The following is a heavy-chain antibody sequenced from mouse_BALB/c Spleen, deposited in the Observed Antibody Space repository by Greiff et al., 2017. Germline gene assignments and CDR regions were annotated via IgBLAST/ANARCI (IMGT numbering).Heavy chain of an antibody. V-gene: IGHV2-9*02. CDR3: ARAYGNYVNAMDY. CDR1: GFSLTSYG. J-gene: IGHJ4*01. D-gene: IGHD2-10*02. CDR2: IWAGGST. Sequence: VQVVESGPGLVAPSQSLSITCTVSGFSLTSYGVHWVRQPPGKGLEWLGVIWAGGSTNYNSALMSRLSISKDNSKSQVFLKMNSLQTDDTAMYYCARAYGNYVNAMDYWGQGTSVTVSS.